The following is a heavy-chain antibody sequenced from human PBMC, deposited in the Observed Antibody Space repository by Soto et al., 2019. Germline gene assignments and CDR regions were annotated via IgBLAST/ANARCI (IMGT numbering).Heavy chain of an antibody. J-gene: IGHJ4*02. D-gene: IGHD6-19*01. CDR2: IRSKAYGGTT. CDR3: TRDRTPIIAVVDY. V-gene: IGHV3-49*03. Sequence: GGSLRLSCTASGFTFGDYAMSWFRQAPGKGLEWVGFIRSKAYGGTTEYAASVKGRFTISRDDSKSIAYLQMNSLKTEDTAVYYCTRDRTPIIAVVDYWGQGTLVTVSS. CDR1: GFTFGDYA.